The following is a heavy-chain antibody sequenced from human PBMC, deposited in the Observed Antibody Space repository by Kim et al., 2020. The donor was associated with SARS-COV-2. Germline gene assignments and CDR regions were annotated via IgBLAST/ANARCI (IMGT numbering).Heavy chain of an antibody. CDR2: TSYRSKWYN. J-gene: IGHJ3*02. V-gene: IGHV6-1*01. CDR1: GDSVSRNGAA. Sequence: SQTLSLTCAISGDSVSRNGAAWNWIRLSPSRGLEWLGRTSYRSKWYNDYAMSVKSRITFNPDTSKNQFSLQLDSVTPEDTAVYYCSRDLGDCTGGSCHSLGFDIWGQGTMVTVSS. CDR3: SRDLGDCTGGSCHSLGFDI. D-gene: IGHD2-15*01.